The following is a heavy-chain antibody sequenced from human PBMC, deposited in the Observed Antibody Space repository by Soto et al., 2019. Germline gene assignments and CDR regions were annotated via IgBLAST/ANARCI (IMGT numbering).Heavy chain of an antibody. V-gene: IGHV4-28*01. D-gene: IGHD1-26*01. CDR2: IYYSGST. CDR3: ARMGIEGATTLDY. Sequence: SETLSLTCAVSGYSISNTNCWVSIRQPPWKRKKWLGYIYYSGSTYYNPSLKSRVTMSLDTSKNQFSLKLSSLTAVDTAVYYCARMGIEGATTLDYWGQGTLVTVSS. J-gene: IGHJ4*02. CDR1: GYSISNTNC.